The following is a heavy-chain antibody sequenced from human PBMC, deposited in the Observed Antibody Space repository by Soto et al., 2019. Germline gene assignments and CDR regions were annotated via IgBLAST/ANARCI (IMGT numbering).Heavy chain of an antibody. CDR3: ASTKPQLGSGLRFDS. V-gene: IGHV1-69*02. Sequence: QVQLVQSGAEVKKPGSSVKVSCKSSGGTFSSYTISWVRQAPGQGLEWMGRIIPILGITNYAQKFQGRVTITADKSTSTDYMELSRLRSEDTAVYYCASTKPQLGSGLRFDSWGQGTLVTVSS. J-gene: IGHJ4*02. D-gene: IGHD3-16*01. CDR2: IIPILGIT. CDR1: GGTFSSYT.